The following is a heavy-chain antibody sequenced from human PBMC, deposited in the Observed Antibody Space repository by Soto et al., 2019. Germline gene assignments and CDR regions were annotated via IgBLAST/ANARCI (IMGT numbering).Heavy chain of an antibody. V-gene: IGHV5-10-1*01. D-gene: IGHD3-22*01. CDR3: ARQIYDSDTGPNFQYYFDS. Sequence: GESLKISCKGSGYSFAGYWITWVRQKPGKGLEWLGRIDPSDSQTYYSPSFRGHVTISVTKSITTVFLQWSSLRASDTAMYYCARQIYDSDTGPNFQYYFDSWGQGTPVTVSS. CDR2: IDPSDSQT. CDR1: GYSFAGYW. J-gene: IGHJ4*02.